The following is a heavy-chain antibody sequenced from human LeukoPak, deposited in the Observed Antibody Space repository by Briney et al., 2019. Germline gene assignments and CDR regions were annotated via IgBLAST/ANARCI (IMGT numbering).Heavy chain of an antibody. D-gene: IGHD3-10*01. Sequence: PGGSLRLSCAASGFTFTRYAMHWVRQAPGKGLEWVALISYDGSSKYYADSVKGRFTISRDNSKNTLYVQMNSLRPEDTAVYYCARDALGSVDAFDIWGQGTMVTVSS. V-gene: IGHV3-30*04. J-gene: IGHJ3*02. CDR3: ARDALGSVDAFDI. CDR2: ISYDGSSK. CDR1: GFTFTRYA.